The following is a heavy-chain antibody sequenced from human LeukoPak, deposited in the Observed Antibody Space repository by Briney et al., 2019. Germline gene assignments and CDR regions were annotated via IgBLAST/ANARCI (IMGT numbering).Heavy chain of an antibody. J-gene: IGHJ5*02. V-gene: IGHV4-59*01. CDR2: IYYSGST. CDR3: ARSDSGWPYNWFDP. Sequence: SETLSLTCTVSGGSISSYYWSWIRQPPGKGLEWIGYIYYSGSTNYNPSLKSRVTISVDTSKNQFSLKLSSVTAADTAVYYCARSDSGWPYNWFDPWGQGTLVTVSS. CDR1: GGSISSYY. D-gene: IGHD6-19*01.